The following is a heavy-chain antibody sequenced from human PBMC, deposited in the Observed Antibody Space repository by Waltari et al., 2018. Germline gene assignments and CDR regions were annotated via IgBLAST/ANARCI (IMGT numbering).Heavy chain of an antibody. V-gene: IGHV3-30-3*01. CDR2: ISYDGDK. CDR1: GSTFKNFA. J-gene: IGHJ6*02. CDR3: ARVGGRSGSYSYYYYGMDV. Sequence: QGQLVESGGRVVQPGRSLRLSCEASGSTFKNFAMPWVGQTQGKGLEWMAVISYDGDKHYAESVKGRFTISRDNSKNMLYLQMNSLTSEDTGLYHCARVGGRSGSYSYYYYGMDVWGQGTTVTVSS. D-gene: IGHD1-26*01.